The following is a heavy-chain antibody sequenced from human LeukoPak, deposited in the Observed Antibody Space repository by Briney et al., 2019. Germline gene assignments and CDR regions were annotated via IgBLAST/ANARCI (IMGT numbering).Heavy chain of an antibody. CDR3: ARWDPSEYSYGWD. J-gene: IGHJ4*02. D-gene: IGHD5-18*01. CDR2: IIPIFGTA. V-gene: IGHV1-69*05. Sequence: GASVKVSCKASGGTFSSYAISWVRQAPGQGLEWMGGIIPIFGTANYAQKLQGRVTMTTDTSTSTAYMELRSLRSDDTAVYYCARWDPSEYSYGWDWGQGTLVTVSS. CDR1: GGTFSSYA.